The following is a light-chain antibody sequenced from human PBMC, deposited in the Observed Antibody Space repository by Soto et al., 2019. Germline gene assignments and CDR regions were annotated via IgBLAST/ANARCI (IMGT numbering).Light chain of an antibody. CDR1: QSISSW. CDR2: KAS. V-gene: IGKV1-5*03. CDR3: QQYNSFSPYT. J-gene: IGKJ2*01. Sequence: DFQMTQSPSALSASVGDRVTITCRASQSISSWLAWYQQKPGKAPKLLIYKASSLESGVPSRFSGSGSRTEFTLTISSLQPDDFATYYCQQYNSFSPYTFGQGTKLEIK.